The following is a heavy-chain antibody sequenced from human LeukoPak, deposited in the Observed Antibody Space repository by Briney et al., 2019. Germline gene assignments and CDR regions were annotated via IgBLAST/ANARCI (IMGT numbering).Heavy chain of an antibody. Sequence: PGGSLTLSCAGSGFSVSNNYMSWVRQAPGKGLEWVSGISGGGTAHYADSVMGRFTISRDNSKNTLHLQMNSLRAEDTAVYYCARDDGRGGCAHWGQGTLVTVSS. CDR2: ISGGGTA. V-gene: IGHV3-53*01. CDR1: GFSVSNNY. CDR3: ARDDGRGGCAH. D-gene: IGHD2-21*01. J-gene: IGHJ4*02.